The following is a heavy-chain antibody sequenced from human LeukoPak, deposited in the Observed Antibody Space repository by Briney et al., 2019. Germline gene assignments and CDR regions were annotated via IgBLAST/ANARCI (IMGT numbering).Heavy chain of an antibody. V-gene: IGHV1-69*05. D-gene: IGHD2-15*01. J-gene: IGHJ6*03. CDR2: IIPIFGTA. CDR3: ARGVAYTEDYYYYYMDV. Sequence: SVKVSCKASGGTFSSYAISWVRQAPGQGLEWMGGIIPIFGTANYAQKFQGRVTITTDESTSTAYMELSSLRSEDTAVYYCARGVAYTEDYYYYYMDVWGKGTTVTVSS. CDR1: GGTFSSYA.